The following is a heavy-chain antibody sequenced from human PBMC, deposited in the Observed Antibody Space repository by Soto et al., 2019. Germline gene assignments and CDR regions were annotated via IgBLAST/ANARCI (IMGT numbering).Heavy chain of an antibody. D-gene: IGHD3-10*01. J-gene: IGHJ4*02. CDR3: ARGVGDLLWKARPYYFDY. Sequence: ESGPTLVNPTQTLTLTCTFSGFSLSTSGMCVSWIRQPPGKALEWLALIDWDDDKYYSTSPKTRLTISKDTSKNQVVLTMTNMDPVDTATYYCARGVGDLLWKARPYYFDYWGQGTLVTVSS. CDR1: GFSLSTSGMC. V-gene: IGHV2-70*12. CDR2: IDWDDDK.